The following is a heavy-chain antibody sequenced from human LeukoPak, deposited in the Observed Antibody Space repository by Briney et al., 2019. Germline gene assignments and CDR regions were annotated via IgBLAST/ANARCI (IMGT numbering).Heavy chain of an antibody. CDR3: ARDGCPTSGGGNCLGNWFDP. CDR1: GGSFSGYY. D-gene: IGHD2-15*01. Sequence: ETLSLTCAVYGGSFSGYYWSWIRQPPGKGLEWIGEINHSGSTNYNPSLKSRVTISVDTSKNQFSLKLSSVTAADTAVYYCARDGCPTSGGGNCLGNWFDPWGQGTLVTVSS. V-gene: IGHV4-34*01. J-gene: IGHJ5*02. CDR2: INHSGST.